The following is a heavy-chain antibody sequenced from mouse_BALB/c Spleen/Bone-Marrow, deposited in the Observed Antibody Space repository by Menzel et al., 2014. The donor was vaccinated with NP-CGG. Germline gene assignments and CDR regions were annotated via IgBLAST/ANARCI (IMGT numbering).Heavy chain of an antibody. Sequence: AQLQQSGAELVKPGASVKLSCKASGYTFTSYWMHWVNQRLVQVLRWFGRINLSNGRTNYNEKFKSKANLTVDKSSSTAYMQLSSLTSEDSAVYYCARWGITLAYWGQGTLVTISA. CDR3: ARWGITLAY. CDR1: GYTFTSYW. CDR2: INLSNGRT. D-gene: IGHD2-4*01. V-gene: IGHV1S81*02. J-gene: IGHJ3*01.